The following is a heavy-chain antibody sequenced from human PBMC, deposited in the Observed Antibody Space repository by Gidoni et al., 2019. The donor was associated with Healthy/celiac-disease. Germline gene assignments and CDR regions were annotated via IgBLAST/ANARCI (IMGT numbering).Heavy chain of an antibody. CDR1: GFTFSSYS. CDR3: ARDRGYYDSSGLFDY. D-gene: IGHD3-22*01. J-gene: IGHJ4*02. V-gene: IGHV3-48*01. Sequence: EVQLVESGGGLVQPGGSLRLYCAASGFTFSSYSMKWVRQAPGKGLEWVSYISSSSSTIYYADSVKGRFTISRDNAKNSLYLQMNSLRAEDTAVYYCARDRGYYDSSGLFDYWGQGTLVTVSS. CDR2: ISSSSSTI.